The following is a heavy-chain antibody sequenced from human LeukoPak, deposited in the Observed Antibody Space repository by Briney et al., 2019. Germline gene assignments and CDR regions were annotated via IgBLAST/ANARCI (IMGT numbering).Heavy chain of an antibody. CDR2: IYYSGST. J-gene: IGHJ4*02. V-gene: IGHV4-59*13. Sequence: SETLSLTCTGSGGSISSYYGSWIRQPPGEGLEWVGYIYYSGSTNYNPSLKSRATISVDTSKNQFSLKPSSVTAADTAVYYCARDHSPDGSGSYYFDYWGQGTLVTVSS. CDR1: GGSISSYY. CDR3: ARDHSPDGSGSYYFDY. D-gene: IGHD3-10*01.